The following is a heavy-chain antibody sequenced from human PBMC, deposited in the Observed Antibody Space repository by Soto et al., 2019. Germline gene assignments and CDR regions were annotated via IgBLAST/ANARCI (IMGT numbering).Heavy chain of an antibody. J-gene: IGHJ4*02. Sequence: GASVKVSCKASGYTFTSYGISWVRQAPGQGLERMGWISAYNGNTNYAQKLQGRVTMTTDTSTSTAYMELRSLRSDDTAVYYCARDSSSSWSRGLDTSYWGQGTLVTVSS. D-gene: IGHD6-13*01. CDR2: ISAYNGNT. CDR1: GYTFTSYG. V-gene: IGHV1-18*01. CDR3: ARDSSSSWSRGLDTSY.